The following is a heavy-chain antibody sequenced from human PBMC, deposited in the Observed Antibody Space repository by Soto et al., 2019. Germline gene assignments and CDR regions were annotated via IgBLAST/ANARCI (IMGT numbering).Heavy chain of an antibody. J-gene: IGHJ4*02. V-gene: IGHV1-3*01. CDR3: AKGSRMWTPDY. CDR1: GYTFTDSA. CDR2: IAPGNGNT. Sequence: ASVKVSCKASGYTFTDSAIHWVRQAPGQSLELLGWIAPGNGNTKYSQKFQGRVTITRDTSATTAYMELSSLRSEDTAVYYCAKGSRMWTPDYWGQETLVT. D-gene: IGHD2-21*01.